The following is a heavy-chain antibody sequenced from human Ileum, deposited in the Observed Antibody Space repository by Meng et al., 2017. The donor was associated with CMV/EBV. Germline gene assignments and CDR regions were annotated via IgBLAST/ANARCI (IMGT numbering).Heavy chain of an antibody. J-gene: IGHJ4*02. CDR2: IHYSGTT. V-gene: IGHV4-39*01. D-gene: IGHD5-18*01. CDR1: GGSISSSNYH. CDR3: ARLGIRYSYGQFDY. Sequence: QLQLQESSPGLVEPSETLSRTCTVSGGSISSSNYHWAWIRQSPGKGLEWIASIHYSGTTYYNPSVKSPVTISVDTSRNQFSLKLSSLTAADTAVYYCARLGIRYSYGQFDYWGQGTLVTVSS.